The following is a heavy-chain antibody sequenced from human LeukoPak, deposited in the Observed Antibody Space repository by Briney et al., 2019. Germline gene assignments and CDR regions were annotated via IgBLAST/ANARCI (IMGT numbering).Heavy chain of an antibody. V-gene: IGHV3-48*03. J-gene: IGHJ4*02. CDR3: ARVPLAGEADY. D-gene: IGHD1-14*01. CDR2: ISSSGSTI. CDR1: GFTFSSYE. Sequence: EGSLRLSCAASGFTFSSYEMNWVRQAPGKGLEWVSYISSSGSTIYYADSVKGRFTISRDNAKNSLYLQMNSLRAEDTAVYYCARVPLAGEADYWGQGTLVTVSS.